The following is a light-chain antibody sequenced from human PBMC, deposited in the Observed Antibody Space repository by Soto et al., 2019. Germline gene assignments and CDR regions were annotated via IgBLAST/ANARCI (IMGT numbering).Light chain of an antibody. V-gene: IGKV3D-11*01. CDR3: QQYNSYSQT. CDR2: DAS. J-gene: IGKJ1*01. Sequence: EIVLTQSRATLSLSPGERATLSCRASQGVSSYLAWYQQKPGQAPRLLIYDASNRATGIPDRFSGSGSGTEFTLTISSLQPDDFATYYCQQYNSYSQTFGQGTKVDIK. CDR1: QGVSSY.